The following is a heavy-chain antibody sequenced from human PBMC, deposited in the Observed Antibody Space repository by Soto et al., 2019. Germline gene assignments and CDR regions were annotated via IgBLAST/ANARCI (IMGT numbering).Heavy chain of an antibody. J-gene: IGHJ6*02. CDR1: GFTVSSNY. CDR3: ARDNSNYYYYGMDV. Sequence: EVQLVESGGGLIQPGGSLRLSCAASGFTVSSNYMSWVRQAPGKGLEWVSVIYSGGSTYYADSVKGRFTISRDNSKNTLYLQMNSLRAEDTAVYYCARDNSNYYYYGMDVWGQGTMVTVSS. V-gene: IGHV3-53*01. CDR2: IYSGGST. D-gene: IGHD4-4*01.